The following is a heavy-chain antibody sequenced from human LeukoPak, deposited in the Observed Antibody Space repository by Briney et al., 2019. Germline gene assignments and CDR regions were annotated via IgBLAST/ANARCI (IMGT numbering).Heavy chain of an antibody. V-gene: IGHV3-33*08. D-gene: IGHD3-9*01. CDR2: IWYDGSNK. CDR3: ASYDILTGYSNYYGMDV. CDR1: GFTFSSYG. Sequence: PGGSLRLSCAASGFTFSSYGMHWVRQAPGKGLEWVAVIWYDGSNKYYADSVKGRFTISRDNSKNTLYLQMNSLRAEDTAVYYCASYDILTGYSNYYGMDVWGQGTTVTVSS. J-gene: IGHJ6*02.